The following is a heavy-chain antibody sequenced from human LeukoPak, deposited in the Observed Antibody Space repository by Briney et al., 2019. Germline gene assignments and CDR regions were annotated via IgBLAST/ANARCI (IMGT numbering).Heavy chain of an antibody. CDR3: ARNPSVAAIDY. Sequence: PSETLSLTCAVYGGSFSGYYWSWIRQPPGKGLEWIGEINHSGSTNYNPSLKSRVTISVDTSKNQFSLKLSSVTAADTAVYYCARNPSVAAIDYWGQGTLVTVSS. V-gene: IGHV4-34*01. CDR1: GGSFSGYY. D-gene: IGHD6-19*01. CDR2: INHSGST. J-gene: IGHJ4*02.